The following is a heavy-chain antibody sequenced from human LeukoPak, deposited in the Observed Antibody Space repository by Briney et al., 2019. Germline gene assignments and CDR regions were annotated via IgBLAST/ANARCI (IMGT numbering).Heavy chain of an antibody. D-gene: IGHD3-9*01. Sequence: GGSLRLSCAASGFTFSSYEMKWVRQAPGKGLEWVSSISSSSSYIYYADSVKGRFTISRDNAKNSLYLQMNSLRAEDTAVYYCARSYYDILTGYSPFDYWGQGTLVTVSS. J-gene: IGHJ4*02. CDR3: ARSYYDILTGYSPFDY. CDR1: GFTFSSYE. CDR2: ISSSSSYI. V-gene: IGHV3-21*01.